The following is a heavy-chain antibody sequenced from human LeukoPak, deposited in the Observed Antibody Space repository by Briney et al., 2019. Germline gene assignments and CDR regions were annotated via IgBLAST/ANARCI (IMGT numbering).Heavy chain of an antibody. D-gene: IGHD3-10*01. J-gene: IGHJ4*02. Sequence: GGTLRLSCAASGFTFSDYYMSWIRQAPGKGLEWVSYISSSGSTIYYADSVKGRFTISRDNAKNSLYLQMNSLRAEDTALYYCARDRRPMVRGYFDYWGQGTLVTVSS. CDR1: GFTFSDYY. CDR2: ISSSGSTI. V-gene: IGHV3-11*01. CDR3: ARDRRPMVRGYFDY.